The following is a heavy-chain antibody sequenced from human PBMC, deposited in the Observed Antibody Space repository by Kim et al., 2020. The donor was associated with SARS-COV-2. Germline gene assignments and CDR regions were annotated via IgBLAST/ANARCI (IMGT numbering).Heavy chain of an antibody. Sequence: SETLSLTCAVYGGSFSGYYWSWIRQPPGKGLEWIGEINHSGSTNYNPSLKSRVTISVDTSKNQFSLKLSSVTAADTAVYYCARGQHLQQLVWGWPYNWFDPWGQGTLVTVSS. V-gene: IGHV4-34*01. J-gene: IGHJ5*02. D-gene: IGHD6-13*01. CDR1: GGSFSGYY. CDR2: INHSGST. CDR3: ARGQHLQQLVWGWPYNWFDP.